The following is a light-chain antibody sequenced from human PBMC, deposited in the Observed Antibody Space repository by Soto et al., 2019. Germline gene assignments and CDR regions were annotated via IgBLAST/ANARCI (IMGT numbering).Light chain of an antibody. CDR1: LTMNNN. J-gene: IGKJ1*01. CDR2: GAS. V-gene: IGKV3-15*01. CDR3: QQYNERPPWT. Sequence: EIVMTQSPATLSVSPGESVTLSCRASLTMNNNIAWYQHKPGQAPRLLSFGASSRANGVPGRFSGSGFGTEFTLSISRLQSEDFAVYYCQQYNERPPWTFGQGTTVEMK.